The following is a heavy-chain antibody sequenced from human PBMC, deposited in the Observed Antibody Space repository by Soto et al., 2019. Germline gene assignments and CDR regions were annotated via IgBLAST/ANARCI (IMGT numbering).Heavy chain of an antibody. D-gene: IGHD5-18*01. V-gene: IGHV3-23*01. CDR1: GFTFSNYA. CDR2: VSGSGGST. Sequence: GGSLRLSCAASGFTFSNYAMSWVRQAPGKGLEWFSAVSGSGGSTYYADSVKGRFTISRDNSKNTLYLQMSDLRAEDTAIYYCARDTGYTFGSLNYWGPGTLVTVSS. CDR3: ARDTGYTFGSLNY. J-gene: IGHJ4*02.